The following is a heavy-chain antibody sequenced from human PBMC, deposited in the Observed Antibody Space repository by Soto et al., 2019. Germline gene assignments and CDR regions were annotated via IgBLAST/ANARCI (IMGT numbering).Heavy chain of an antibody. CDR3: ATSVGIAPTGEDGMDV. Sequence: QVQLVQSGAEVKKTGSSVKVSCKASGGTFSIYGFSWVRQAPGQGPEWIGGIIPILTTPNYAQKFQGRVTIVADASTTTVYMEMGSMKFEDTAVDYCATSVGIAPTGEDGMDVWGQGTSVTVSS. CDR1: GGTFSIYG. J-gene: IGHJ6*02. V-gene: IGHV1-69*01. CDR2: IIPILTTP. D-gene: IGHD2-8*02.